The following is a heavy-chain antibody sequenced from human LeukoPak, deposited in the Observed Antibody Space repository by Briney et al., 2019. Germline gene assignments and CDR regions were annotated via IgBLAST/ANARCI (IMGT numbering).Heavy chain of an antibody. J-gene: IGHJ4*02. CDR2: ISGSGITI. CDR1: GFTFNNYE. CDR3: ASTHGGRGYTYGYGDFDY. Sequence: GGSLRLSCAASGFTFNNYEFNWIRQAPGKGLEWVSYISGSGITIYYADSVKGRFTISRDNAENSLFLQVNSLRAEDTAVYYCASTHGGRGYTYGYGDFDYWGQGTPVTVSS. D-gene: IGHD5-18*01. V-gene: IGHV3-48*03.